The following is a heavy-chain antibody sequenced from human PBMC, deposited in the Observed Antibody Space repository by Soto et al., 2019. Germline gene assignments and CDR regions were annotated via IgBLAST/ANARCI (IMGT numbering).Heavy chain of an antibody. CDR2: TYYRSKWYN. D-gene: IGHD3-3*01. CDR3: ARDLGYDFWSGTYYGMDV. Sequence: SQTLSLTCAISGDSVSSNSAAWNWIRQSPSRGLEWLGRTYYRSKWYNDYAVSVKSRITINPDTSKNQFSLQLNSVTPEDTAVYYCARDLGYDFWSGTYYGMDVWGQGXTLTGSS. V-gene: IGHV6-1*01. J-gene: IGHJ6*02. CDR1: GDSVSSNSAA.